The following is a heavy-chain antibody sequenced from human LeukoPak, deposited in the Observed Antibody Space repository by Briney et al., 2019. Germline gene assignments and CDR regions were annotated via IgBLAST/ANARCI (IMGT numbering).Heavy chain of an antibody. Sequence: GGSLRLSCAASGFTFDDYAMHWVRQAPGKGLEWVSLISGDGGSTYYADSVKGRFTISRDNSKNSLYLQMNSLRTEDTALYYCAKDERERSTYYYGSGNLLTAFDIWGQGTMVTVSS. CDR1: GFTFDDYA. CDR3: AKDERERSTYYYGSGNLLTAFDI. D-gene: IGHD3-10*01. CDR2: ISGDGGST. V-gene: IGHV3-43*02. J-gene: IGHJ3*02.